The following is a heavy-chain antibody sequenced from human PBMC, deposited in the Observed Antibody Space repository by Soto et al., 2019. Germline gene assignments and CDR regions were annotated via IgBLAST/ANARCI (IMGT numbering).Heavy chain of an antibody. CDR3: AHRHDLGGFDI. CDR1: GFSLNTRAVG. D-gene: IGHD2-15*01. Sequence: QITLKESGPTLVKPTQTLTLTCTFSGFSLNTRAVGVGWIRQALGKALEWLALINWNDDERYSPSLKDRLTITKDTSKNHVVLTMTNIGPVDTATYYCAHRHDLGGFDIWGQGTAVTVSS. J-gene: IGHJ3*02. CDR2: INWNDDE. V-gene: IGHV2-5*01.